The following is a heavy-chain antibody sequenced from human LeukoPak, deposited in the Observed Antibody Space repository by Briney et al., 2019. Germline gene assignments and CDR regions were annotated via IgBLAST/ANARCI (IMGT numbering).Heavy chain of an antibody. D-gene: IGHD1-26*01. CDR1: GYTFTSYG. CDR2: ISAYNGNT. CDR3: ARWVRGRYSGSYYPDY. J-gene: IGHJ4*02. Sequence: ASVKVSCKASGYTFTSYGISWVRQAPGQGLEWMGWISAYNGNTNYAQKLQSRVTMNTDTSTSTAYMELRSLRSDDTAVYYCARWVRGRYSGSYYPDYWGQGTLVTVSS. V-gene: IGHV1-18*01.